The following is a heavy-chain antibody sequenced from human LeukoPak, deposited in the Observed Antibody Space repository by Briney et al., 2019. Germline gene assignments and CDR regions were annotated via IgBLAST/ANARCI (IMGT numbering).Heavy chain of an antibody. Sequence: PGGSLRLSCAASGFTFGSYAMGWVRQAPGKGLGWVSYISSSGSTIYYADSVKGRFTISRDNAKNSLYLQMNSLRAEDTAVYYCARGLAAAGGYWGQGTLVTVSS. CDR2: ISSSGSTI. V-gene: IGHV3-48*04. D-gene: IGHD6-13*01. J-gene: IGHJ4*02. CDR1: GFTFGSYA. CDR3: ARGLAAAGGY.